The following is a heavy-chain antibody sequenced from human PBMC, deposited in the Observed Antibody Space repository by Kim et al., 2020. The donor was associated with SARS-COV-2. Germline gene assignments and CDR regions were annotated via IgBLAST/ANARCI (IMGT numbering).Heavy chain of an antibody. CDR2: IYYSGST. CDR1: GGSISSYY. V-gene: IGHV4-59*08. J-gene: IGHJ2*01. D-gene: IGHD3-22*01. CDR3: ARQYYYDSSGYYYMSWYFDL. Sequence: SETLSLTCTVSGGSISSYYWSWIRQPPGKGLEWIGYIYYSGSTNYNPSLKSRVTISVDTSKNQFSLKLSSVTAADTAVYYCARQYYYDSSGYYYMSWYFDLWGRGTLVTVSS.